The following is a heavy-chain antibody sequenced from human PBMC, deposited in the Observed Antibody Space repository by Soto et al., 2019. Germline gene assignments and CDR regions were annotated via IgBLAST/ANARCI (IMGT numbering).Heavy chain of an antibody. D-gene: IGHD1-1*01. Sequence: EAQLVESGGGLVQPGGSVRLSCEASGLTFSNNWMHWVRQAPGKGLVWVSRITGDGSNTVYADSVKGRFTISRDNTKNTLYLQMNSLRAEDTAVYYCARQRGYNPDYWGQGTLVTVSS. CDR2: ITGDGSNT. J-gene: IGHJ4*02. V-gene: IGHV3-74*01. CDR1: GLTFSNNW. CDR3: ARQRGYNPDY.